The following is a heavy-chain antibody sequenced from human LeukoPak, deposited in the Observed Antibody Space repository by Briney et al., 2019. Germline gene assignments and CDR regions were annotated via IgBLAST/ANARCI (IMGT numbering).Heavy chain of an antibody. V-gene: IGHV4-59*01. CDR1: GASIRSYY. Sequence: PSETLSLTCTVSGASIRSYYWSWIRQPPGEGLEWIGYIHDIGSTNYNPSLKSRVTMSVDKPNNQFSLNLTSVTPADTAVYYCARTSDFWSGLFHFDHWGQGTLVTVSS. CDR3: ARTSDFWSGLFHFDH. CDR2: IHDIGST. J-gene: IGHJ4*02. D-gene: IGHD3-3*01.